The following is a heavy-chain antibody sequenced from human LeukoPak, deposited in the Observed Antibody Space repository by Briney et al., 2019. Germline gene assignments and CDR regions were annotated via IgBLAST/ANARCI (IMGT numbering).Heavy chain of an antibody. CDR1: GFTFSNAW. J-gene: IGHJ3*02. V-gene: IGHV3-15*01. Sequence: GGSLRLSCAASGFTFSNAWMSWVRQAPGKGLEWVGRIKSKTDGGTTDYAAPVKGRFTISRDDSKNTLYLQMNSLKTEDTAVYYCTTFGTLPASDAFDIWGQGTMVTVSS. D-gene: IGHD2-2*01. CDR3: TTFGTLPASDAFDI. CDR2: IKSKTDGGTT.